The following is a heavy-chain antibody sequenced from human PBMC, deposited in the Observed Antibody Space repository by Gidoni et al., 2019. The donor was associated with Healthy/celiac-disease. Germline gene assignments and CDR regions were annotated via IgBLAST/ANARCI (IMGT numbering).Heavy chain of an antibody. CDR2: IYTSGST. J-gene: IGHJ3*02. CDR1: GGSISSGSYY. V-gene: IGHV4-61*02. D-gene: IGHD3-10*01. CDR3: AREVRGNDAFDI. Sequence: QVQLQGSGPRLATPSQTLSLTSTVSGGSISSGSYYWTWIRQPARKGLEWIGRIYTSGSTNYKPSLKSRVTISVDTSKNQFSLKLSSMTAADTAVYYCAREVRGNDAFDIWGQGSMVTVSS.